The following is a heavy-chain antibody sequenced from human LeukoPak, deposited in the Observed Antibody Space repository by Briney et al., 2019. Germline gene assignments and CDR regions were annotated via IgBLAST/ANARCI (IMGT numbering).Heavy chain of an antibody. J-gene: IGHJ5*02. CDR2: IYTSGST. CDR1: GGSISSYY. CDR3: AREAQQLVPWWFDL. V-gene: IGHV4-4*07. Sequence: SETLSLTCTVSGGSISSYYWSWIRQPAGKGLECIGRIYTSGSTNYNPSLKSRVTMSVDTSKNQFSLKLSSVTAADTAVYYCAREAQQLVPWWFDLWGQGTLVTVSS. D-gene: IGHD6-13*01.